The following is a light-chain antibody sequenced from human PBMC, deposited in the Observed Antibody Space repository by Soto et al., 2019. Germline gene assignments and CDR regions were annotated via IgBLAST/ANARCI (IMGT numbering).Light chain of an antibody. CDR1: QSVGTY. CDR3: QQSYSTPWT. CDR2: RAS. J-gene: IGKJ1*01. Sequence: DIQMTQSPSSLSASVGDRVTISCRASQSVGTYLNWYHQKPGTAPRLLISRASTVKSGVPPRFSGNGSGRDFTLIISSLRHEDIGTYFCQQSYSTPWTFGPGTKLDIK. V-gene: IGKV1-39*01.